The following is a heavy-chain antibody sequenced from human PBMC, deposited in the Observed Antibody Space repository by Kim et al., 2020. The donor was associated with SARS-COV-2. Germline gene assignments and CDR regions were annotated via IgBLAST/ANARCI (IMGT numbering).Heavy chain of an antibody. CDR1: GGSISSSSYY. V-gene: IGHV4-39*01. Sequence: SETLSLTCTVSGGSISSSSYYWGWIRQPPGKGLEWIGSIYYSGSTYYNPSLKSRVTISVDTSKNQFSLKLSSVTAADTAVYYCARSYGSGSYWFYNWFDPWGQGTLVTVSS. D-gene: IGHD3-10*01. CDR2: IYYSGST. CDR3: ARSYGSGSYWFYNWFDP. J-gene: IGHJ5*02.